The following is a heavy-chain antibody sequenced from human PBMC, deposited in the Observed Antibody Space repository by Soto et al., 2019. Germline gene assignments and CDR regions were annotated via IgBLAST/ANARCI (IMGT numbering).Heavy chain of an antibody. J-gene: IGHJ6*02. CDR3: ARDFDYYDSSGYYTPYYYYYGMDV. CDR2: IWYDGSNK. Sequence: GGSLRLSCAASGFTFSSYGMHWVRQAPGKGLEWVAVIWYDGSNKYYADTVKGRFTISRDNSKNTLYLQMNRLKDEDTAVYYCARDFDYYDSSGYYTPYYYYYGMDVWGQGTTVTVS. V-gene: IGHV3-33*01. D-gene: IGHD3-22*01. CDR1: GFTFSSYG.